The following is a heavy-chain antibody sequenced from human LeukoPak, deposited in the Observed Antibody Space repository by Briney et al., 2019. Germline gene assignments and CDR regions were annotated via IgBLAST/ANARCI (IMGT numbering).Heavy chain of an antibody. CDR2: INTDGSST. J-gene: IGHJ4*02. D-gene: IGHD6-19*01. V-gene: IGHV3-74*01. CDR1: GFIFSSYW. CDR3: AKRSAESSGYFDY. Sequence: GGSLRLSCAASGFIFSSYWMHWVRHAPGKGLAWVSRINTDGSSTSYADSVKGRFTISRDNAKNTLYLQMNSLRAEDTAVYYCAKRSAESSGYFDYWGQGTLVTVSS.